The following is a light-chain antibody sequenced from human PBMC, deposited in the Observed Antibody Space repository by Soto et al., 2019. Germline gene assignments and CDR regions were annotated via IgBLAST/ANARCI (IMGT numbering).Light chain of an antibody. CDR1: QSLLHSNGYNY. V-gene: IGKV2-28*01. CDR2: LGF. Sequence: DIVMTQSPLSLPVTPGEPASISCRSSQSLLHSNGYNYLDWYLQKPGQSPQLLIYLGFNRASRVPDRLSGSGSGTEFTLIITRVEAEDVGVYCCMQDLQTPHTLGRGTKLEIK. J-gene: IGKJ2*01. CDR3: MQDLQTPHT.